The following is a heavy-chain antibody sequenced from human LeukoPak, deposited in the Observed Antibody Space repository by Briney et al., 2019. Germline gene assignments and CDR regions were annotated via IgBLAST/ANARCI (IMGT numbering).Heavy chain of an antibody. CDR3: ARGARKGEDYGGFFDY. D-gene: IGHD4-23*01. CDR1: GFTFSSYG. Sequence: GGSLRLSCAASGFTFSSYGMHWVRQAPGKELEWVAVVSYDGSYKDYADSVKGRFTISRDNSRNTLYLQMNSLRAQDTAVYYCARGARKGEDYGGFFDYWGQGTLVTVSS. V-gene: IGHV3-30*19. CDR2: VSYDGSYK. J-gene: IGHJ4*02.